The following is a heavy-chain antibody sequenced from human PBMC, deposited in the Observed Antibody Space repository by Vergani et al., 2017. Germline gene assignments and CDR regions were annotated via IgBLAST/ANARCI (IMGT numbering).Heavy chain of an antibody. Sequence: QVQLVQSGAEVQKPGSSVKVSCKASGGTFSNSAFNWVRQAPGQGLEWMGGIIPVLDSPKYAQKFQGRLTIAADESTTTVSMELSSLRSDDTAIYYCARATLDPYGSSGGPFDLWGQGTLVTVSS. J-gene: IGHJ4*02. D-gene: IGHD3-10*01. V-gene: IGHV1-69*01. CDR3: ARATLDPYGSSGGPFDL. CDR1: GGTFSNSA. CDR2: IIPVLDSP.